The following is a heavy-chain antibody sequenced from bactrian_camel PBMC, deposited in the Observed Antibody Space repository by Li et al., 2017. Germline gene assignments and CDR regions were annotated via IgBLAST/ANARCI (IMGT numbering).Heavy chain of an antibody. CDR1: GFTFSRNA. V-gene: IGHV3S42*01. CDR2: INAEGTT. D-gene: IGHD1*01. CDR3: ATGEMGFCSASWAVNN. Sequence: DVQLVESGGGSVEAGGSLRLSCATSGFTFSRNAMSWVRQAPGKALEWVSVINAEGTTGYADSVKGRFTVSRDNAKNTHYLQMNNLKPEDTGEYYCATGEMGFCSASWAVNNWGQGTQVTVS. J-gene: IGHJ4*01.